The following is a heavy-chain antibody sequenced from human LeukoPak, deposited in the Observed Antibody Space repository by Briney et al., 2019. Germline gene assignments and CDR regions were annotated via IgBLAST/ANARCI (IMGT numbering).Heavy chain of an antibody. CDR1: GFTFTSYF. CDR2: ISNDGSNK. CDR3: ASRIPYDSSSY. J-gene: IGHJ4*02. V-gene: IGHV3-30-3*01. Sequence: GGSLRLSCAASGFTFTSYFVHWGRQAPGKGLEWVALISNDGSNKYYADSVKGRFTISRDNSMDTLYLQMNSLRAEDTAVYYCASRIPYDSSSYWGQGTLVTVSS. D-gene: IGHD3-22*01.